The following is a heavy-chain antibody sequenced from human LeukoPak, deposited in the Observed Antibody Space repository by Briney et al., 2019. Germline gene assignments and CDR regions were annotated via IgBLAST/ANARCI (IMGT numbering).Heavy chain of an antibody. Sequence: SETLSLTCTVSGGSISSSSYYWGWIRQPPGKGLEWIGSIYYSGSTYYNPSLKSRVTISVDTSKNQFSLKLSSVTAADTAVYYCARGEMYGDSFFDYWGQGTLVTVSS. CDR2: IYYSGST. CDR1: GGSISSSSYY. V-gene: IGHV4-39*07. D-gene: IGHD4-17*01. CDR3: ARGEMYGDSFFDY. J-gene: IGHJ4*02.